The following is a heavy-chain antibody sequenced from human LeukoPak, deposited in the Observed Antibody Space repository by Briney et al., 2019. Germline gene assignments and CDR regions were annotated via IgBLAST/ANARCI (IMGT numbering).Heavy chain of an antibody. CDR1: GFTFSSYE. D-gene: IGHD3-22*01. Sequence: GGSLRLSCAASGFTFSSYEMNWVRQAPGKGLEWVSYISSGSTIYYADSVKGRFTISRDNAKNSLYLQMNSMRAEDTAVYYCAREVVITNYYYYMDVWGKGTTVTVSS. CDR3: AREVVITNYYYYMDV. J-gene: IGHJ6*03. V-gene: IGHV3-48*03. CDR2: ISSGSTI.